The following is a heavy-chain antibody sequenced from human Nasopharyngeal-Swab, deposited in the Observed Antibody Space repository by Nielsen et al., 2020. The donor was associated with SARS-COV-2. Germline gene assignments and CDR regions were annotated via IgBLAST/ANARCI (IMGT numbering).Heavy chain of an antibody. CDR3: TTDPQQWLVEHYYYMDV. CDR2: IKSKTDGGTT. CDR1: GFTFSNAW. Sequence: GESLKISCAASGFTFSNAWMSWVRQAPGKGLEWVGRIKSKTDGGTTDYAAPVKGRFTISRDDSKNTLYLQMNSLKTEDTAVYYCTTDPQQWLVEHYYYMDVWGKGTTVTVSS. V-gene: IGHV3-15*01. D-gene: IGHD6-19*01. J-gene: IGHJ6*03.